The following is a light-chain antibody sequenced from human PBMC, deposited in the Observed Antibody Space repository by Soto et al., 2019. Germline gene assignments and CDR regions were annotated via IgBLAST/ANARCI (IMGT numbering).Light chain of an antibody. V-gene: IGKV1-5*03. CDR1: QSISSS. CDR2: TAS. J-gene: IGKJ1*01. Sequence: IQLTQSPSTLSASVGDRVTITCRASQSISSSLAWYQQKPGKAPKLLIYTASSLESGVPSRFSGSGSGTEFTLTISSLQPDDFATYYCQQYISSSCTFGQGTKVDIK. CDR3: QQYISSSCT.